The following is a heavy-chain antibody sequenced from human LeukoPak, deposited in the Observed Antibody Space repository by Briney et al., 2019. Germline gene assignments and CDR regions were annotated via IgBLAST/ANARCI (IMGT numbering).Heavy chain of an antibody. Sequence: GGSLRLSCAASGFTFSSYSMNWVRQAPGKGLEWVSYISSSSSTIYYADSVKGRFTISRDNAKNSLYLQMNSLRAEDTAVYYCARDLPPAYWGQGTLVTVSS. J-gene: IGHJ4*02. CDR2: ISSSSSTI. CDR3: ARDLPPAY. V-gene: IGHV3-48*01. CDR1: GFTFSSYS.